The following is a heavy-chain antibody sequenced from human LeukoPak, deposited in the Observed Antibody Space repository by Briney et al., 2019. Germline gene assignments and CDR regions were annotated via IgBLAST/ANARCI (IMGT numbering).Heavy chain of an antibody. J-gene: IGHJ4*02. CDR1: GGSISTYY. D-gene: IGHD6-19*01. Sequence: SETLSLTCTVSGGSISTYYWSWLRQPPGKGLEWIGYMYYTGSTKYNPSLKSRVTISVDTSKNQFSLKLSSVTAAVTAVYYCARETSYRSGLSLFDYWGQGALVTVSS. CDR2: MYYTGST. CDR3: ARETSYRSGLSLFDY. V-gene: IGHV4-59*01.